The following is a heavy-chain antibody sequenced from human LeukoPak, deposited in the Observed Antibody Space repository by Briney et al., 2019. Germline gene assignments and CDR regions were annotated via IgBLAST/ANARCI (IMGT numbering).Heavy chain of an antibody. D-gene: IGHD2/OR15-2a*01. J-gene: IGHJ4*02. CDR2: ISGSGGST. Sequence: GGSLRLSCAASGFTFSSYAMSWVRQAPGKGLEWVSAISGSGGSTYYADSVKGRFTISRDNAQNTLYLQMNSLRAEDTAVYYCARGTALQDYWGQGTLVTVSS. CDR1: GFTFSSYA. V-gene: IGHV3-23*01. CDR3: ARGTALQDY.